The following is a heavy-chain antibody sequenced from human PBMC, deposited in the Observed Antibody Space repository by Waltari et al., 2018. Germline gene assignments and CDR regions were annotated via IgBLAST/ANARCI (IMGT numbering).Heavy chain of an antibody. D-gene: IGHD6-19*01. CDR3: ARGLRKQWLARDYYYYGMDV. J-gene: IGHJ6*02. Sequence: QVQLQQWGAGLLKPSETLSLTCAVYGGSFSGYYWSWIRQPPGKGLEWIGEINHSGSTNSNPSRKSRVTISVDTSKNQFSLKLSSVTAADTAVYYCARGLRKQWLARDYYYYGMDVWGQGTTVTVSS. CDR2: INHSGST. CDR1: GGSFSGYY. V-gene: IGHV4-34*01.